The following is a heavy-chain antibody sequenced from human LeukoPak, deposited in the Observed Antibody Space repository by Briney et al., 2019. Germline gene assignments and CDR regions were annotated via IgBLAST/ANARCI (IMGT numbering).Heavy chain of an antibody. CDR1: DGSISSYY. J-gene: IGHJ6*03. CDR2: VSYTGST. V-gene: IGHV4-59*01. D-gene: IGHD2-15*01. CDR3: ARLCNSGIFFRYYYMDV. Sequence: SGTLSLSCAVSDGSISSYYWSWIRQPPGKGLECVWYVSYTGSTNYNPSRKSRATITVETSKNQFTLKLTSVPAADTAVYYCARLCNSGIFFRYYYMDVWGKGATVTVSS.